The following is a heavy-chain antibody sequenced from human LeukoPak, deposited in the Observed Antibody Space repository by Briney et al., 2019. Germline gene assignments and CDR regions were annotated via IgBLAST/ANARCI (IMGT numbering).Heavy chain of an antibody. V-gene: IGHV1-2*02. CDR3: ARNELPIFDPFVL. CDR1: GYTFTGYY. J-gene: IGHJ3*01. CDR2: INPNSGGT. D-gene: IGHD3-3*01. Sequence: EASVKVSCKASGYTFTGYYMHWVRQAPGQGLEWMGWINPNSGGTNYAQKFQGRVTMTRDTSITTAYMELSRLRSDDTAVYYCARNELPIFDPFVLWGQGKMVTVLS.